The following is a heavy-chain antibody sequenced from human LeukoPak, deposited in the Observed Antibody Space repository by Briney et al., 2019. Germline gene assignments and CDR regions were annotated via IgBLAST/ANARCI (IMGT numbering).Heavy chain of an antibody. V-gene: IGHV1-18*01. CDR3: ARTYYDYVWGSYRPYYFDY. D-gene: IGHD3-16*02. Sequence: ASVKVSCKASGYTFTSYAMHWVRQAPGQRLEWMGWISAYNGNTNYAQKLQGRVTMTTDTSTSTAYMELRSLRSDDTAVYYCARTYYDYVWGSYRPYYFDYWGQGTLVTVSS. J-gene: IGHJ4*02. CDR2: ISAYNGNT. CDR1: GYTFTSYA.